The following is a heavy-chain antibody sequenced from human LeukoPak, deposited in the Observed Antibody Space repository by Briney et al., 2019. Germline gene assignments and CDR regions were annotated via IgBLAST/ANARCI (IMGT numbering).Heavy chain of an antibody. Sequence: SVNVSFKASGGTFSSYAMSWVRQAPGQGREGMGGIIPIFGTANYAQKFQGRVTITTDESTSTAYMELSSLRSEDTAVYYCARVRITMVRGVISAYYYYMDVWGKGTTVTVSS. CDR1: GGTFSSYA. CDR3: ARVRITMVRGVISAYYYYMDV. V-gene: IGHV1-69*05. CDR2: IIPIFGTA. D-gene: IGHD3-10*01. J-gene: IGHJ6*03.